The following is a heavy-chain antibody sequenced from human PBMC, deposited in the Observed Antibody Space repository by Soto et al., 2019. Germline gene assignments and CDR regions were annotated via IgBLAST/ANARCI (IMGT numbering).Heavy chain of an antibody. J-gene: IGHJ4*02. Sequence: EVQLVESGGGLVQPGGSLRLSCVASEFTFSNYWMTWVRQAPGKGLEWVANIKQDGSEKYYVDSVKGRFTISRDNAKNSLYLQMNSLRTEDTAVYYCARTSQSGYRGYASDYWGQGTVVTVSS. D-gene: IGHD5-12*01. CDR3: ARTSQSGYRGYASDY. V-gene: IGHV3-7*01. CDR2: IKQDGSEK. CDR1: EFTFSNYW.